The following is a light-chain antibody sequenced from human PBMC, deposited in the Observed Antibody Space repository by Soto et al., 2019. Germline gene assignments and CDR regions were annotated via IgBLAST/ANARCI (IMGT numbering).Light chain of an antibody. CDR3: QQYNKWPLT. Sequence: EIVMAQSPVTLSVSPGERATLSRTASQSVNNNVAWYQQKPGHTPRLLIYSASIGATGTPARFSGSGSGSDFTLTISSLQSEDFAAYYCQQYNKWPLTFGPGTKVDI. J-gene: IGKJ3*01. CDR1: QSVNNN. V-gene: IGKV3-15*01. CDR2: SAS.